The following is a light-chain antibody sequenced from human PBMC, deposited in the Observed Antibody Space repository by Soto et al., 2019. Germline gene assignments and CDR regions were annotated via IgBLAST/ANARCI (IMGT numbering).Light chain of an antibody. V-gene: IGKV3-20*01. Sequence: EIVLTQSPGTLSLSPGERATLSCRASQSVSSSYLAWYQQKPGQAPRLLIYGASSRATGIPERFSGSGSGTDFTLTISRLEPEDCAVYYCRQYGSSPPYTFGQETKLDI. CDR1: QSVSSSY. CDR2: GAS. J-gene: IGKJ2*01. CDR3: RQYGSSPPYT.